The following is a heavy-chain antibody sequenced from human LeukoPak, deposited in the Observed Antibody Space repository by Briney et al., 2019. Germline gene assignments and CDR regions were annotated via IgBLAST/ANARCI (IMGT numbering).Heavy chain of an antibody. CDR2: IKQDGSEK. V-gene: IGHV3-7*01. D-gene: IGHD3-22*01. CDR3: ARASTRKTYYYDSGYYYYMDV. J-gene: IGHJ6*03. Sequence: PGGSLRLSCAASGFTFSSYWMSWVRQAPGKGLEWVANIKQDGSEKYYVDSVKGRFTISRDNAKNSLYLQMNSLRAEDTAVYYCARASTRKTYYYDSGYYYYMDVWGKGTTVTVSS. CDR1: GFTFSSYW.